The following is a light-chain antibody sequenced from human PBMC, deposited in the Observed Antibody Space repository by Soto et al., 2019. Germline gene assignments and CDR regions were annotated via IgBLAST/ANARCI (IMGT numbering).Light chain of an antibody. V-gene: IGLV2-14*01. CDR3: SSYTSSSTRV. CDR1: SSDVSGYNY. Sequence: QSALTQPASVSGSPGQSITISCTGTSSDVSGYNYVSRYQQHPGKATKLMISEVSNRPSGVSNRFSGSKSGNTASLTISGLQAEDDADYYCSSYTSSSTRVFGGGTKVTVL. J-gene: IGLJ3*02. CDR2: EVS.